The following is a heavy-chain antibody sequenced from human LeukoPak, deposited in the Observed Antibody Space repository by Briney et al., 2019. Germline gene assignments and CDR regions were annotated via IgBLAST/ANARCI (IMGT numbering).Heavy chain of an antibody. CDR3: ARDMRRYQLPYYYYYGMDV. Sequence: SETLSLTCAVYGGSFSGYYWSWIRQPPGKGLEWIGEINHSGSTNYNPSLKSRVTISVDTSKNQFSLKLSSVTAADTAVDYCARDMRRYQLPYYYYYGMDVWGQGTTVTVSS. J-gene: IGHJ6*02. V-gene: IGHV4-34*01. CDR1: GGSFSGYY. D-gene: IGHD2-2*01. CDR2: INHSGST.